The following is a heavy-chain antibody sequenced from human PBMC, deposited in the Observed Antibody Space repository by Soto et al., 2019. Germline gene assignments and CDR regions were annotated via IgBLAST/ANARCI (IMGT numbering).Heavy chain of an antibody. J-gene: IGHJ4*02. CDR2: INAGNGNT. D-gene: IGHD6-13*01. CDR1: GYTFTSYA. CDR3: ARHVAAADY. Sequence: QVQIVQSGAEEKKPGASVKVSCKASGYTFTSYAMHWVRQAPGQRLARMGWINAGNGNTKYSHKFQGRVTITRDTSASTAYMELSSLGSEDTAVYYCARHVAAADYWGQGTLVTVSS. V-gene: IGHV1-3*05.